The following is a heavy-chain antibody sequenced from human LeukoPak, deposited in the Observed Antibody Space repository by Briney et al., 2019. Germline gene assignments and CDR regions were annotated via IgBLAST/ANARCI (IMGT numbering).Heavy chain of an antibody. Sequence: PGGSLRLSCAASGFTVSTNYMSWVRQAPGKGPEWVSVIYYSGNTYYADSVKGRFTISADNSKNTLYLQMNNLRAEDTAVYYCARGIIEYSGYDYWGQGTLVTVSS. J-gene: IGHJ4*02. CDR2: IYYSGNT. D-gene: IGHD5-12*01. V-gene: IGHV3-66*01. CDR3: ARGIIEYSGYDY. CDR1: GFTVSTNY.